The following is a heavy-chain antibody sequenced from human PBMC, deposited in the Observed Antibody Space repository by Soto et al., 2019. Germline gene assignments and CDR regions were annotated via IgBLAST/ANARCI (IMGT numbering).Heavy chain of an antibody. CDR2: MSGSGDDA. V-gene: IGHV3-23*01. D-gene: IGHD3-3*01. CDR3: AKKVTIYAVDPADY. CDR1: GFTFSNYG. J-gene: IGHJ4*02. Sequence: GGSLRLSCAASGFTFSNYGMSWVRQAPGKGLEWASVMSGSGDDAYYADSVKGRFTISRDNSKNMLYLQMNSLRAEDTVVYFCAKKVTIYAVDPADYWGQGTQVTVSS.